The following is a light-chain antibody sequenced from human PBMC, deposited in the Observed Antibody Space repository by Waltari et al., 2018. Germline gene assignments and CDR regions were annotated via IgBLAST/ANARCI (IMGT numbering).Light chain of an antibody. J-gene: IGKJ3*01. CDR1: QRVSRS. V-gene: IGKV3-11*01. CDR2: DAS. Sequence: IVFTQSPATLSLSPRERATLSCRASQRVSRSLAWYQQKPGQAPRLLICDASNRATGIPARFSGSGSGTDFTLTISSLAPEDFAVYYCQQHSNWPPTFTFGPGTKVDI. CDR3: QQHSNWPPTFT.